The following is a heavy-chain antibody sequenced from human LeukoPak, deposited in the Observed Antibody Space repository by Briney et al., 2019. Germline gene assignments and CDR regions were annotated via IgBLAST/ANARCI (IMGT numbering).Heavy chain of an antibody. D-gene: IGHD3-10*01. Sequence: GRSLRLSCAASGFTFSSYGMHWVRLAPGKGLEWVTLISYDGSNNYYAGSVKGRFTISRDNSKNTLDLQMNSLRAEDTAVYYCAKDIYGPGTYGGMDVWGKGTTVTVSS. J-gene: IGHJ6*04. CDR2: ISYDGSNN. V-gene: IGHV3-30*18. CDR1: GFTFSSYG. CDR3: AKDIYGPGTYGGMDV.